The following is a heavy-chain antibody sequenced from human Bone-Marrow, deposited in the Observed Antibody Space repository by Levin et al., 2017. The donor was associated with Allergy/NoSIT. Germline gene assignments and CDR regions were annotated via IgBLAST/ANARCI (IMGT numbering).Heavy chain of an antibody. V-gene: IGHV1-46*01. D-gene: IGHD3-16*01. CDR3: ATDGGHWDFDD. CDR1: GYRFTSRY. J-gene: IGHJ4*02. CDR2: IYPSGGET. Sequence: ASVKVSCKASGYRFTSRYMHWVRQAPGQGLEWMGVIYPSGGETTYAEKFEGRVAMTRDTSTSTVFMELNSLRSEDTAVYYCATDGGHWDFDDWGQGTLIAVST.